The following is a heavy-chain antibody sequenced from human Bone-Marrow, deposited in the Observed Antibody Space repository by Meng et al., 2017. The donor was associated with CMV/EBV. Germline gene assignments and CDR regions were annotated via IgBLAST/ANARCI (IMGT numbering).Heavy chain of an antibody. V-gene: IGHV1-69*05. D-gene: IGHD2-2*01. CDR3: ASANYCSSTSCYNS. CDR1: GGTFSSYA. Sequence: SVQVSCKASGGTFSSYAISWVRQAPGQGLEWMGGIIPIFGTANYAQKFQGRVTITTDESTSTAYMELSSLRSEDTAVYYCASANYCSSTSCYNSWGQGTLVTVSS. J-gene: IGHJ4*02. CDR2: IIPIFGTA.